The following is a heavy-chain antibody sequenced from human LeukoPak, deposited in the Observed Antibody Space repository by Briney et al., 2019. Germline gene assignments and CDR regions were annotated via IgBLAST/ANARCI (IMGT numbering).Heavy chain of an antibody. J-gene: IGHJ3*01. CDR3: VTEDHSSGRAPAFGL. Sequence: GGSLRLSCVASGFSLSSKVMHWVRQPIGKGLEWVSGIGPVSGIHYVESVKGRFSVSREDAKNSLYLQMNSLTAGDTAKYYCVTEDHSSGRAPAFGLWGQGTTVTVSS. V-gene: IGHV3-13*01. CDR1: GFSLSSKV. D-gene: IGHD3-22*01. CDR2: IGPVSGI.